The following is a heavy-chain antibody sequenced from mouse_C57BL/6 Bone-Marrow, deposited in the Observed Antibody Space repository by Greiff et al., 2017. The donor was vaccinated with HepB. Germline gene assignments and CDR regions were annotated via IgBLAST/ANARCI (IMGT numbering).Heavy chain of an antibody. CDR1: GYTFTSYG. CDR3: ARPLAY. J-gene: IGHJ3*01. Sequence: QVQLQQSGAELARPGASVKLSCKASGYTFTSYGISWVKQRTGQGLEWIGEVYPRSGNTYYNEKFKGKATLTADKSSSTAYMELRSLTSEDSAVYVCARPLAYWGQGTLVTVSA. CDR2: VYPRSGNT. V-gene: IGHV1-81*01.